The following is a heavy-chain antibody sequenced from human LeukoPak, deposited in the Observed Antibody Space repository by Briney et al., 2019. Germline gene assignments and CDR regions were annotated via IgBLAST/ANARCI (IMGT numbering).Heavy chain of an antibody. J-gene: IGHJ6*03. V-gene: IGHV3-53*01. CDR1: GFTVSSNY. Sequence: GGSLRLSCAASGFTVSSNYMSWVRQAPGKGLEWVSEIYSDGSTYYAASVKGRFSISRDNSKNTVYLQMNRLRAEDTAVYYCARVVPAAMPNYYYYYMDVWGKGTTVTISS. CDR3: ARVVPAAMPNYYYYYMDV. D-gene: IGHD2-2*01. CDR2: IYSDGST.